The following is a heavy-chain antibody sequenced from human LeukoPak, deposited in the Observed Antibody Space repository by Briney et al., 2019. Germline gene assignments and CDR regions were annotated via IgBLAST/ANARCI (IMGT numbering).Heavy chain of an antibody. Sequence: SETLSLTCAVSGGSISSSNWWSWVRQPPGKGLEWIGEIYHSGSTNYNPSLKSRVTISVDTSKNQFSLKLSSVTAADTAVYYCARLGWYYPYYYYYGMDVWGQGTTVTVSS. J-gene: IGHJ6*02. V-gene: IGHV4-4*02. CDR3: ARLGWYYPYYYYYGMDV. D-gene: IGHD6-19*01. CDR1: GGSISSSNW. CDR2: IYHSGST.